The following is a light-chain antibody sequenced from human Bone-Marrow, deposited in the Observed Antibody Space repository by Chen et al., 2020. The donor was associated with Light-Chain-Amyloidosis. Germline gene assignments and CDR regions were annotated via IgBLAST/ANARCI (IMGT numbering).Light chain of an antibody. CDR3: QVWDRSSDRPV. V-gene: IGLV3-21*02. CDR1: NIGSTS. CDR2: DDS. J-gene: IGLJ3*02. Sequence: SYVMTQPSSVEVAPGQAVTTACGGNNIGSTSVHWYQQPPGQAPLLVVYDDSDRPSGIPERLSGSNSGNTATLTISRVEAGDEADYYCQVWDRSSDRPVFGGGTKLTVL.